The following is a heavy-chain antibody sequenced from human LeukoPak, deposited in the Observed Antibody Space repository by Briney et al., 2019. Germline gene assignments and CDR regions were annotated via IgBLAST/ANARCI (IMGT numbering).Heavy chain of an antibody. D-gene: IGHD2-2*01. CDR3: AREAGGSSH. CDR1: GFTFSSYW. CDR2: IKQDGSEK. Sequence: PGGSLRLSCGASGFTFSSYWMSWARQAPGKGLEWVANIKQDGSEKYYVDSGKGRFTISRDNAKNSLYLQMNSLRAEDTAVYYCAREAGGSSHWGQGTLVTVSS. V-gene: IGHV3-7*01. J-gene: IGHJ4*02.